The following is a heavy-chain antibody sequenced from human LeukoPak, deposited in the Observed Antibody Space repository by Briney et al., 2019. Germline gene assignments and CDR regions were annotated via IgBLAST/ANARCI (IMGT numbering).Heavy chain of an antibody. Sequence: SETLSLTCTVSGGSISSYYRSWIRQPPGKGLEWIGYIYYSGSTNYNPSLKSRVTISVDTSKNQFSLKLSSVTAADTAVYYCARASVVTAIRYYFDYWGQGTLVTVSS. CDR3: ARASVVTAIRYYFDY. V-gene: IGHV4-59*01. J-gene: IGHJ4*02. CDR2: IYYSGST. D-gene: IGHD2-21*02. CDR1: GGSISSYY.